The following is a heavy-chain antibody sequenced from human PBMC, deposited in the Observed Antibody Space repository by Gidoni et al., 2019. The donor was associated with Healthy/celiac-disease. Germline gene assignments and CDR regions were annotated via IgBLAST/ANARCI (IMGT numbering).Heavy chain of an antibody. CDR3: ARDYDSSYYYYGMDV. CDR1: GFTVSSNY. Sequence: EVQLVESGGGLVQPGGSLRLSCAASGFTVSSNYMSWVRQAPGKGLEWVSVIYSGGSTYYADSVKGRFTISRDNSKNTLYLQMNSLRAEDTAVYYCARDYDSSYYYYGMDVWGQGTTVTVSS. D-gene: IGHD3-22*01. J-gene: IGHJ6*02. CDR2: IYSGGST. V-gene: IGHV3-66*01.